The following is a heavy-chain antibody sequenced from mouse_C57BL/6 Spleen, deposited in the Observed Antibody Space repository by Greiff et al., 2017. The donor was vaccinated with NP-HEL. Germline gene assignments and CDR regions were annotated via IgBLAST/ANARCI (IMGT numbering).Heavy chain of an antibody. D-gene: IGHD1-1*01. CDR1: GYTFTDYN. V-gene: IGHV1-18*01. CDR3: ARTSYYYGSRAAWFAY. CDR2: INPNNGGT. Sequence: EVQLQQSGPELVKPGASVKIPCKASGYTFTDYNMDWVKQSHGKSLEWIGDINPNNGGTIYNQKFKGKATLTVDKSSRTAYMELRSLTSEDTAIYYCARTSYYYGSRAAWFAYWGQGTLVTVSA. J-gene: IGHJ3*01.